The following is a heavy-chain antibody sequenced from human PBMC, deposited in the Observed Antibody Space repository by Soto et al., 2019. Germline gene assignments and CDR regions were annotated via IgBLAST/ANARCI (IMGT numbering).Heavy chain of an antibody. CDR1: GGSISGGGYS. D-gene: IGHD5-18*01. Sequence: QLQLQESGSGLVKPSQTLSLTCAVSGGSISGGGYSWSWIRQPPGKGLEWIGYIYHSGSTYYNPSLKSRVTISVDRSKNQFSLKLSSVTAADTAVYYCARGSDTAMVSYYYYYGMDVWGQGTTVTVSS. J-gene: IGHJ6*02. CDR2: IYHSGST. CDR3: ARGSDTAMVSYYYYYGMDV. V-gene: IGHV4-30-2*01.